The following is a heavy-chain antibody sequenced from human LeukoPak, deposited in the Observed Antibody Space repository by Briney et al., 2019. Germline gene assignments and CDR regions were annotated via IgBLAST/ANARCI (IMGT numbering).Heavy chain of an antibody. J-gene: IGHJ6*02. V-gene: IGHV4-34*01. CDR1: GGSFSGYY. CDR3: ARGTVTTYYYYYGMDV. Sequence: SETLSLTCAVYGGSFSGYYWSWIRQPPGKGLEWIGEINHSGSTNYNPSLKSRVTISVDTSKNQFSLKLSSVTAADTAVYYCARGTVTTYYYYYGMDVWGQGTTVTVSS. D-gene: IGHD4-17*01. CDR2: INHSGST.